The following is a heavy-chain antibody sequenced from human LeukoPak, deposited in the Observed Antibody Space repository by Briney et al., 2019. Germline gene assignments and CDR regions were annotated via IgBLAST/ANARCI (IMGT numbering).Heavy chain of an antibody. Sequence: ASVKVSRKASGYTFTGFYMHWMRQAPGQGLEWMGWINPNSGGTNYAQKFQGRVTMTRDTSISTAYMELSRLRSDDTAVYYCARDPRADTAMVTGWFDPWGQGTLVTVSS. J-gene: IGHJ5*02. D-gene: IGHD5-18*01. CDR2: INPNSGGT. CDR3: ARDPRADTAMVTGWFDP. V-gene: IGHV1-2*02. CDR1: GYTFTGFY.